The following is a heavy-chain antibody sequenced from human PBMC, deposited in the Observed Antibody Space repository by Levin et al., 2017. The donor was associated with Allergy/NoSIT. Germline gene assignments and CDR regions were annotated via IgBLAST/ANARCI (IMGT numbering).Heavy chain of an antibody. D-gene: IGHD6-13*01. Sequence: GGSLRLSCAASGFTFTNYWMSWVRQAPGKGLEWVANIKQDGSEKYYVDSVKGRFTISRDNAKNSLYLQMNSLRAEDTAVYYCARRRVSEPRFDYWGQGTLVTVSS. CDR2: IKQDGSEK. CDR3: ARRRVSEPRFDY. J-gene: IGHJ4*02. V-gene: IGHV3-7*01. CDR1: GFTFTNYW.